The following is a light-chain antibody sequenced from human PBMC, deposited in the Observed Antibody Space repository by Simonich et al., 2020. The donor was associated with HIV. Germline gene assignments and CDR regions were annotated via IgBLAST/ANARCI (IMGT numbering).Light chain of an antibody. J-gene: IGLJ3*02. CDR2: DVR. CDR1: SSDVGDYNY. Sequence: QSALTQPVSVSGSPRQSITISCTGTSSDVGDYNYVSWYQQHPGKAPKLMIYDVRKRPSGVSNRFSGSKSGNTASLTISGLQAEDEADYYCSSYTSSSTWVFGGGTKLTVL. CDR3: SSYTSSSTWV. V-gene: IGLV2-14*01.